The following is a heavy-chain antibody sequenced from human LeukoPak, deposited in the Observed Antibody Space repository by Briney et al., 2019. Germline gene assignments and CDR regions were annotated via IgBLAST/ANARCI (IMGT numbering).Heavy chain of an antibody. J-gene: IGHJ6*03. CDR3: ARVNWLGRPYYYMDV. CDR1: GYTFTSYY. Sequence: GASVKVSCKASGYTFTSYYMHWVRQAPGQGLEWMGWINPNSGGTNYAQKFQGRVTMTRDTSISTAYMELSRLRSDDTAVYYCARVNWLGRPYYYMDVWGKGTTVTVSS. CDR2: INPNSGGT. V-gene: IGHV1-2*02. D-gene: IGHD5-12*01.